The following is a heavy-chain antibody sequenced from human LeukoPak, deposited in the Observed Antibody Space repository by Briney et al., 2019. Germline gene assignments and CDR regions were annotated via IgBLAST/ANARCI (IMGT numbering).Heavy chain of an antibody. CDR3: AKDRDDYGDYTLDY. D-gene: IGHD4-17*01. CDR1: GFTVSSNY. Sequence: GGSLRLSCAASGFTVSSNYMSWVRQAPGKGLEWVSAVSRNNDGTYYADSVKGRFTISRDNSKNTLYLQMNSLRAEDTAVYYCAKDRDDYGDYTLDYWGQGTLVTVSS. CDR2: VSRNNDGT. V-gene: IGHV3-23*01. J-gene: IGHJ4*02.